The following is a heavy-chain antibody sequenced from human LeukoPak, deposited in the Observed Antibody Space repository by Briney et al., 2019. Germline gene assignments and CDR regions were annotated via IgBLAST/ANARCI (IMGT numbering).Heavy chain of an antibody. J-gene: IGHJ4*02. CDR1: GFTFNKYA. V-gene: IGHV3-23*01. Sequence: GGSLRLSCAASGFTFNKYAMNWVRQAPGKGLEWVSRISGSGDSTYFADSVKGRFTISRDNSKNTLYLQLSSLRAEDTAVYYCAKDWQWLLRGYCDYWGQGTLVTVSS. CDR3: AKDWQWLLRGYCDY. CDR2: ISGSGDST. D-gene: IGHD6-19*01.